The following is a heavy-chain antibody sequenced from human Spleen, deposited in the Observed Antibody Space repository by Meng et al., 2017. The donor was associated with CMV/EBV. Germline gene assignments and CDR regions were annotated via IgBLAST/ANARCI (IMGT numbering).Heavy chain of an antibody. J-gene: IGHJ4*02. V-gene: IGHV4-61*01. Sequence: SETLSLTCTVSGDSVSSGSYYWSWIRQPPGEGLEWIGYIYYSGITYYNPSLKSRVTMSVDTSKNQFSLKLSSVTAADTAVYYCARDYVSGSFDYWGQGTLVTVSS. CDR2: IYYSGIT. CDR3: ARDYVSGSFDY. D-gene: IGHD6-6*01. CDR1: GDSVSSGSYY.